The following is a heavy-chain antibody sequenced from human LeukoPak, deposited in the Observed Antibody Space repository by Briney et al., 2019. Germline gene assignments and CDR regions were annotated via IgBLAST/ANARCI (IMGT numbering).Heavy chain of an antibody. CDR1: GYTFTSYG. Sequence: ASVKVSCKVSGYTFTSYGISWVRQAPGQGLEWMGWISAYNGNTNYAQKLQGRVTMTTDTSTSTAYMELRSLRSDDTAVYYCARILASSGYYPTNYYYYMDVWGKGTTVTIS. CDR3: ARILASSGYYPTNYYYYMDV. CDR2: ISAYNGNT. D-gene: IGHD3-22*01. J-gene: IGHJ6*03. V-gene: IGHV1-18*01.